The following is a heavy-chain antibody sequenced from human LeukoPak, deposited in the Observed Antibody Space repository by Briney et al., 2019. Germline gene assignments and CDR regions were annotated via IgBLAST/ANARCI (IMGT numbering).Heavy chain of an antibody. Sequence: SETLSLTCAVCGGSFSGYYWSWIRQPPGKGLEWIGEINHSGSTNYNPSLKSRVTISVDTSKNQFSLKLSSVTAADTAVYYCARDRLRFSYFDYWGQGTLVTVSS. V-gene: IGHV4-34*09. CDR3: ARDRLRFSYFDY. J-gene: IGHJ4*02. CDR2: INHSGST. D-gene: IGHD4-17*01. CDR1: GGSFSGYY.